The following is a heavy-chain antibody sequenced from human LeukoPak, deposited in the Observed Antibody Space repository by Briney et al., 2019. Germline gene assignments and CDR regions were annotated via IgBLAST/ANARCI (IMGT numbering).Heavy chain of an antibody. D-gene: IGHD3-10*01. V-gene: IGHV3-74*01. Sequence: GGSLGLSCAASGFTFSSYWMHWVRHAPGKGLVWVSRINSDGSSTSYADSVKGRFTISRDNAKNTLYLQMNSLRAEDTAVYYCARAGSGSYPFYYYYMDVWGKGTTVTVSS. J-gene: IGHJ6*03. CDR1: GFTFSSYW. CDR3: ARAGSGSYPFYYYYMDV. CDR2: INSDGSST.